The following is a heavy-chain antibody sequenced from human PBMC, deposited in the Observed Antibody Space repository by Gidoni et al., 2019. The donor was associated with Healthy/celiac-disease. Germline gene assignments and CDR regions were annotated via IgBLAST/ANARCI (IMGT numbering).Heavy chain of an antibody. CDR2: IIGSGVRI. V-gene: IGHV3-23*01. D-gene: IGHD3-10*01. CDR1: GFTFSSQV. Sequence: EVQLLESGGGLVQPGGYLRLSCAASGFTFSSQVISWVRQAPGKGLELVSAIIGSGVRIYYADSVKGRFTISRDNSKNTLYLQMNSRRAEDTAVYYCAKGRMGFGELLPWDYWGQGTLVTVSS. CDR3: AKGRMGFGELLPWDY. J-gene: IGHJ4*02.